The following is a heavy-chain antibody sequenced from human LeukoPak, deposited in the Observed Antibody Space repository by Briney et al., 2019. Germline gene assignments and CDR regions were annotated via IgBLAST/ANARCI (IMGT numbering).Heavy chain of an antibody. Sequence: GGSLRLSCVVSGFTFTSTPMNWVRQAPGKGLEWVSASGTGGDTYYADSVKGRFTISRDNSKKTLYLQMNSLRVEDTAVYYCARGDGYNDAEYLQHWGQGTLVTVS. D-gene: IGHD5-24*01. CDR1: GFTFTSTP. CDR3: ARGDGYNDAEYLQH. V-gene: IGHV3-23*01. CDR2: SGTGGDT. J-gene: IGHJ1*01.